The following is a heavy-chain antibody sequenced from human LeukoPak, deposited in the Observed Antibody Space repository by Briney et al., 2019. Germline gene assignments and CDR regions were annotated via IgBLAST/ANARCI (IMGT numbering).Heavy chain of an antibody. D-gene: IGHD2-2*01. Sequence: GGSLRLSCAASGFSFRSFAMTWVRQAPGQGLEWVAAISGSGSSTYYSDSVEGRFTISRDNSKNSLYLQMNSLRAEDTAVYYCAREERYCSSTSCYFYFDYWGQGTLVTVSS. CDR3: AREERYCSSTSCYFYFDY. J-gene: IGHJ4*02. V-gene: IGHV3-23*01. CDR2: ISGSGSST. CDR1: GFSFRSFA.